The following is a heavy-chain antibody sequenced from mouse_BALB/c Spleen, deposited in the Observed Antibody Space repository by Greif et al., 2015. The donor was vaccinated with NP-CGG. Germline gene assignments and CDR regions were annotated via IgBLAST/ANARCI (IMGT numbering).Heavy chain of an antibody. CDR3: ATTTTASNVDY. J-gene: IGHJ2*01. V-gene: IGHV1-7*01. D-gene: IGHD6-1*01. Sequence: VQLQQSGAELAKPGASVKMSCTASGYTFTSYWMHWVKQRPEQGLEWIGYINPSTGYTEYNQKFKDKATMTADKSSSTAYMQLIRLTSEHCAVTYWATTTTASNVDYWGQGTTLTVSS. CDR1: GYTFTSYW. CDR2: INPSTGYT.